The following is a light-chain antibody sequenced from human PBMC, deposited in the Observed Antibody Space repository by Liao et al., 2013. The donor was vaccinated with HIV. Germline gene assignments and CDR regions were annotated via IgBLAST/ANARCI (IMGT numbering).Light chain of an antibody. CDR3: QSADSSGTVV. CDR1: KLGEKY. Sequence: SYELTQPPSVSVSPGQTASITCSGDKLGEKYVCWYQQKPGQSPVLVMYQDNKRPSGIPERFSGSSSGTTVTLTISGVQAEDEADYYCQSADSSGTVVFGGGTKLTVL. CDR2: QDN. V-gene: IGLV3-25*03. J-gene: IGLJ2*01.